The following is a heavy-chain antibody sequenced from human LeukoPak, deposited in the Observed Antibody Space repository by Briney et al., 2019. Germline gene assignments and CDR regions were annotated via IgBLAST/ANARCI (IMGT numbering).Heavy chain of an antibody. CDR1: GGSISSGSYY. CDR3: ARHGADDYVWGQPYFDY. V-gene: IGHV4-61*01. J-gene: IGHJ4*02. Sequence: SETLSLTCTVSGGSISSGSYYWSWIRQPPGKGLEWIGYIYYSGSTNYNPSLKSRVTISVDTSKNQFSLKLSSVTAADTAVYYCARHGADDYVWGQPYFDYWGQGTLVTVSS. D-gene: IGHD3-16*01. CDR2: IYYSGST.